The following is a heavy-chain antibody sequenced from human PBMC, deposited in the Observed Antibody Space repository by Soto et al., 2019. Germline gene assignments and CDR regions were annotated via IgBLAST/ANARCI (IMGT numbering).Heavy chain of an antibody. J-gene: IGHJ4*02. V-gene: IGHV1-18*01. CDR2: ISAYNGNT. CDR1: GYTFTIYG. Sequence: GASVKVSCKASGYTFTIYGISWVRQAPGQGLEWMGWISAYNGNTNYAQKLQGRVTMTTDTSTSTAYMELRSLSSDDTAVYYCARYCLVFYPSPSSSDVWGQGTLDTVSS. D-gene: IGHD2-21*01. CDR3: ARYCLVFYPSPSSSDV.